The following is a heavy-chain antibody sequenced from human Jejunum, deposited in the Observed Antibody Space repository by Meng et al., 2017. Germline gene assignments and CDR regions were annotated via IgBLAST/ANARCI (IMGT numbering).Heavy chain of an antibody. CDR3: GTDVYD. V-gene: IGHV3-15*01. Sequence: QLVEAGGGLVQPGGSLTPSVAAFGFTVSTYAMHWVRRTPGRGLGWVGRIKSNNDGGTTDYAAPVKGRFTISRDDSKSTLYLQMNSLKIEDTAMYYCGTDVYDWGQGTLVTVSS. CDR1: GFTVSTYA. D-gene: IGHD2/OR15-2a*01. J-gene: IGHJ4*02. CDR2: IKSNNDGGTT.